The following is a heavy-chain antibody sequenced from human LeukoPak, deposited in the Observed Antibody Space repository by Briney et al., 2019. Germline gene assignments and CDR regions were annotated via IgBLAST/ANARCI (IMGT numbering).Heavy chain of an antibody. J-gene: IGHJ4*02. D-gene: IGHD6-19*01. CDR3: ARAPVRGAVAGVDY. Sequence: PGGSLRLSCAASGFTFNNYAMHWVRPAPGKGLEWVAVVTYDGNNQYYADSVKGRFTVSRDNSRNTVNLQMNSLRGEDTAVYYCARAPVRGAVAGVDYWGQGTLVTVSS. V-gene: IGHV3-30-3*01. CDR2: VTYDGNNQ. CDR1: GFTFNNYA.